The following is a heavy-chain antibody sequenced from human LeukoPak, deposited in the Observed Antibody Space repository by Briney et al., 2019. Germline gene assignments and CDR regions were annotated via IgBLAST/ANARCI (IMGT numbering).Heavy chain of an antibody. D-gene: IGHD5-18*01. V-gene: IGHV4-59*01. CDR2: IYYSGST. Sequence: SETLSLTCTVSGGSISSYYWSWIRQPPGKGLEWIGYIYYSGSTNYNPSLKSRVTISVDTSKNQFSLKLSSVTAADTAVYYCARTSRYSYSLDYWGQGTLVTVSS. J-gene: IGHJ4*02. CDR1: GGSISSYY. CDR3: ARTSRYSYSLDY.